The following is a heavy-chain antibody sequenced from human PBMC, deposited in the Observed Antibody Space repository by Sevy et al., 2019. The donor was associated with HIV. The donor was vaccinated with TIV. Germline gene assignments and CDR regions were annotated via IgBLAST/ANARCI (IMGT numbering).Heavy chain of an antibody. CDR1: GFTFSSYA. CDR2: ISYDGSNK. V-gene: IGHV3-30*04. J-gene: IGHJ4*01. CDR3: ARDTVSPLLWFGELLF. D-gene: IGHD3-10*01. Sequence: GGCLRLSCAASGFTFSSYAMHWVRQAPGKGLEWVAVISYDGSNKYYTDSVKGRFTISRDNSKNTLYLQMNSLRAEDTAVYYCARDTVSPLLWFGELLFWGQGTLVTVSS.